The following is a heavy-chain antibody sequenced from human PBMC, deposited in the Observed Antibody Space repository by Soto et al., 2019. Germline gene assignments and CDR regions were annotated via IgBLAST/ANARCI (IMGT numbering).Heavy chain of an antibody. CDR2: ISYDGSSK. Sequence: QVQLVESGGGVVQPGRSLRLSCVASGFTFSSFGMHWVRQAPGKGLERVAVISYDGSSKYYIDSVKGRFTISRDNSKSTLYLQMTSQRAEETAVYYWAKQGVQVTVEASLGYVDGWGQGTKVTVSS. J-gene: IGHJ6*02. CDR1: GFTFSSFG. V-gene: IGHV3-30*18. D-gene: IGHD2-15*01. CDR3: AKQGVQVTVEASLGYVDG.